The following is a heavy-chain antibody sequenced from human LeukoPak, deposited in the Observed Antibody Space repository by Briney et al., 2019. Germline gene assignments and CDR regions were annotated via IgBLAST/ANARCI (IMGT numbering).Heavy chain of an antibody. CDR1: GGSISSSSYY. D-gene: IGHD1-26*01. CDR3: ARREAPLWAGRGYYYYYMDV. Sequence: PSETLSLTCTVSGGSISSSSYYWGWIRQPPGKGLEWIGEINHSGSTNYNPSLKSRVTISVDTSKNQFSLKLSSVTAADTAVYYCARREAPLWAGRGYYYYYMDVWGKGTTVTISS. CDR2: INHSGST. J-gene: IGHJ6*03. V-gene: IGHV4-39*07.